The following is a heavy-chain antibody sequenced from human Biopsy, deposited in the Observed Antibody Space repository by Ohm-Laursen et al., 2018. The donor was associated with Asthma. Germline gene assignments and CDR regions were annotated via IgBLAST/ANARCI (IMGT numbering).Heavy chain of an antibody. D-gene: IGHD2-21*02. J-gene: IGHJ6*02. V-gene: IGHV3-30*03. Sequence: SLRLSCSASGFTFSSSGMHWVRQAPGKGLEWVALISYDGSNKYYGDSVKGRFTISRDNSKNTLYLQMNSLRAEDTAVYYCGSYEVVTAILPMDVWGQGITVTVSS. CDR2: ISYDGSNK. CDR1: GFTFSSSG. CDR3: GSYEVVTAILPMDV.